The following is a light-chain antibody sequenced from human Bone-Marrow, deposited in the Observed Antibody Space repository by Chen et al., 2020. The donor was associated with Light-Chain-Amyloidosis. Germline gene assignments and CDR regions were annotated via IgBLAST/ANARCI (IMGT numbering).Light chain of an antibody. CDR2: KAS. Sequence: DIQMTQSPSPLSASVGDRVTITCRASQSVIRRLAWYQQKPGKAPKLLIQKASSLESGVPSRFSGSGSETEFTLTISSLQPDDFATYYCQQYNSYSPTFGQGTKLEIK. V-gene: IGKV1-5*03. CDR1: QSVIRR. CDR3: QQYNSYSPT. J-gene: IGKJ2*01.